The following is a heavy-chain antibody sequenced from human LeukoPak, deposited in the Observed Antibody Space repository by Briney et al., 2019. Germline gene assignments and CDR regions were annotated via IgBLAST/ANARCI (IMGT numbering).Heavy chain of an antibody. J-gene: IGHJ4*02. CDR1: GGSFSGYY. CDR2: INHSGST. CDR3: ARGPYSSGWYVYFDY. D-gene: IGHD6-19*01. Sequence: SETLSLTCAVYGGSFSGYYWSWIRQPPGKGLEWIGEINHSGSTNYNPSLKSRVTISVDTSKNQFSLKLSSVTAADTAVYYRARGPYSSGWYVYFDYWGQGTLVTVSS. V-gene: IGHV4-34*01.